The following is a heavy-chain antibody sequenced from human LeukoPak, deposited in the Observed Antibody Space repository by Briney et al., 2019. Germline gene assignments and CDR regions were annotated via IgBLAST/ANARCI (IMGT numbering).Heavy chain of an antibody. CDR2: ITGSGGWA. D-gene: IGHD4-17*01. CDR1: GLTFSSYA. J-gene: IGHJ3*01. V-gene: IGHV3-23*01. CDR3: VKDLNGDYIGAFDF. Sequence: HPGGSLRLSCAASGLTFSSYAMMWLRQAPGKGLEWVSAITGSGGWALYADSVKGRFTISRGNSKNTLYLQMSSLRAEDTAVYYCVKDLNGDYIGAFDFWGQGTMVTVSS.